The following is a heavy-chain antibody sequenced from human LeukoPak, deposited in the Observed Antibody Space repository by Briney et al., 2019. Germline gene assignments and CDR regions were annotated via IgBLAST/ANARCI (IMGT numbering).Heavy chain of an antibody. V-gene: IGHV4-59*08. CDR2: INDSGST. D-gene: IGHD1-26*01. CDR1: GGSIRSYY. Sequence: PSETLSLTCTVSGGSIRSYYWSWIRQPPGKGLEWIAYINDSGSTSYNPSLKSRLTMSADTSKNQFSLRLSSVSAADTAVYYCARHFNAGSYPLDHWGQGTLVTVSS. J-gene: IGHJ4*02. CDR3: ARHFNAGSYPLDH.